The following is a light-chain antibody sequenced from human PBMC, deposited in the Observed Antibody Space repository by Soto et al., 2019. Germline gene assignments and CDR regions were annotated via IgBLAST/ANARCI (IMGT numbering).Light chain of an antibody. CDR1: KLGDKY. Sequence: SYELTQPPSVSVSPGQTASITCSGDKLGDKYACWYQQKPGQSPLLVIYQDTKRPSGIPERFSGSNSGNTATLTISGTQGMDEADYFCQAWDSGTAVFGTGNKLTVL. J-gene: IGLJ1*01. CDR2: QDT. CDR3: QAWDSGTAV. V-gene: IGLV3-1*01.